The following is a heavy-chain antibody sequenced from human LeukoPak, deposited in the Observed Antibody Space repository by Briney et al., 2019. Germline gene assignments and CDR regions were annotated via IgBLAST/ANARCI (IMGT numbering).Heavy chain of an antibody. D-gene: IGHD2-21*02. J-gene: IGHJ4*02. CDR1: GYRFTNYW. CDR2: IYPGDSHT. V-gene: IGHV5-51*01. Sequence: GESLKISCQGSGYRFTNYWLGWVRQMPERDLEWMGIIYPGDSHTRYSPSFEGQVAISADKSISTAYLQWSSLKASDSAIYFCARQTAGFDYWGQGTLVTVSS. CDR3: ARQTAGFDY.